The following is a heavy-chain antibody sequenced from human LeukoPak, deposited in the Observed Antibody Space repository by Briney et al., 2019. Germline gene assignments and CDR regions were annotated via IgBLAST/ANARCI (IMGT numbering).Heavy chain of an antibody. V-gene: IGHV1-2*04. Sequence: GASVEVSCKASGGTFSNYAISWVRQAPGQGLEWMGWINPNSGGTNYAQKFQGWVTMTRDTSISTAYMELSRLRSDDTAVYYCARALDRYYYGSGSYYYYGMDVWGQGTTVTVSS. CDR1: GGTFSNYA. CDR2: INPNSGGT. CDR3: ARALDRYYYGSGSYYYYGMDV. J-gene: IGHJ6*02. D-gene: IGHD3-10*01.